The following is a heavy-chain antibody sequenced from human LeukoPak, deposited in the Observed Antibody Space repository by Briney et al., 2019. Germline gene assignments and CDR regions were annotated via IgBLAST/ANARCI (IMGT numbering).Heavy chain of an antibody. CDR1: GFTFSSYG. J-gene: IGHJ4*02. V-gene: IGHV3-33*01. CDR3: ARDLAAFDY. CDR2: IWYDGSNK. Sequence: GGSLRLSCAASGFTFSSYGMHWVRQAPGKRLEWVAVIWYDGSNKYYADSVKGRFTISRDNSKNTLYLQMNSLRAEDTAVYYCARDLAAFDYWGQGTLVTVSS.